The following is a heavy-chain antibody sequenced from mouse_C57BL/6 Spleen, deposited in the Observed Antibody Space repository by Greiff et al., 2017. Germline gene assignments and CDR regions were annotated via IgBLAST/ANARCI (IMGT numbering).Heavy chain of an antibody. Sequence: QVQLQQPGAELVRPGASVKLSCKASGYTFTSYWMPWVKQRPVQGLEWIGNIYPSDSETHYNEKFKDKATLTVDKSSSTDYMQLSSLTSEDSAVYCGAREGNYSSSPFDYWGQGTTLTVSS. CDR3: AREGNYSSSPFDY. J-gene: IGHJ2*01. D-gene: IGHD1-1*01. CDR2: IYPSDSET. V-gene: IGHV1-52*01. CDR1: GYTFTSYW.